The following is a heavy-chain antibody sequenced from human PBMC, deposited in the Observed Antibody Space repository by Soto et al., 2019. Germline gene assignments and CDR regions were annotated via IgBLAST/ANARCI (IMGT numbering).Heavy chain of an antibody. CDR1: GFTVSSNY. Sequence: LRLSCAASGFTVSSNYMSWVRQAPGKGLEWVSVIYSGGSTYYADSVKGRFTISRDNSKNTLYLQMNSLRAEDTAVYYCASALRVRRNWYFDLWGRGTLVTVSS. D-gene: IGHD3-10*01. CDR3: ASALRVRRNWYFDL. J-gene: IGHJ2*01. CDR2: IYSGGST. V-gene: IGHV3-53*01.